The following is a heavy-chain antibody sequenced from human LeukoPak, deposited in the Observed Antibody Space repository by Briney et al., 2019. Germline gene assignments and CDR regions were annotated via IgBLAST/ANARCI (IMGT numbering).Heavy chain of an antibody. CDR3: AKGFVEPRPHYFDY. D-gene: IGHD6-6*01. Sequence: GGSLRLSCAASGFTFSSYWMSWVRQAPGKGLEWVANIKEDGSKKYYVDSVKGRFTISRDNSKNTLYLQMNSLSADDTGIYYCAKGFVEPRPHYFDYWGQGTLVTVSS. CDR1: GFTFSSYW. J-gene: IGHJ4*02. V-gene: IGHV3-7*03. CDR2: IKEDGSKK.